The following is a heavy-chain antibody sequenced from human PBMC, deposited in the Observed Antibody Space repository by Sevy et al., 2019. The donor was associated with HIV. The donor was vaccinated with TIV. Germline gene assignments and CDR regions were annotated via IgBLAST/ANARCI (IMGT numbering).Heavy chain of an antibody. CDR1: GFTFDDYA. D-gene: IGHD5-18*01. Sequence: GGSLRLSCAASGFTFDDYAMHWVRQAPGKGLEWVSGISWNSGSIGYADSVKGRFTISRDNAKNSLYLQMNSLRAEDTALYYCATDGGYSYGLDYWGQGTPVTVSS. CDR2: ISWNSGSI. V-gene: IGHV3-9*01. J-gene: IGHJ4*02. CDR3: ATDGGYSYGLDY.